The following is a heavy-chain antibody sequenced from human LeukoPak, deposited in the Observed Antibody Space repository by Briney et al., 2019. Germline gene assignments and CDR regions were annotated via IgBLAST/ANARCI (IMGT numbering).Heavy chain of an antibody. J-gene: IGHJ4*02. Sequence: QAGGSLRLSCAASGFTFSSYAMSWVRQAPGKGLEWVSTISGGGISTYYADSVKGRFTISRDNSKNTLYLQVNSLRAEDTAVYYCAKDQRGYNKPSDYWGQGTLVTVSS. CDR3: AKDQRGYNKPSDY. CDR1: GFTFSSYA. V-gene: IGHV3-23*01. D-gene: IGHD5-18*01. CDR2: ISGGGIST.